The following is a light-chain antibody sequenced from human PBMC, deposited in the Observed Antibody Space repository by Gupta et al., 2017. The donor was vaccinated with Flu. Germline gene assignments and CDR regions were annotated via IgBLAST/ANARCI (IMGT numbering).Light chain of an antibody. CDR1: QSVSSY. V-gene: IGKV3-11*01. CDR3: QQRSNWPLT. CDR2: DAS. J-gene: IGKJ3*01. Sequence: EIVLTQPPATLSLSPVERATLSCRASQSVSSYLAWYQQKPGQAPRLLIYDASNRATGIPARFSGSGSGTEFTLTISSLEPEDFAVYYCQQRSNWPLTFGHGTKVDIK.